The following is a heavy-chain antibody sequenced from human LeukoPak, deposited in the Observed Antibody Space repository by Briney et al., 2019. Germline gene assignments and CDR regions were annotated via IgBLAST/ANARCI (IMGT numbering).Heavy chain of an antibody. CDR1: GDSISSSSSY. CDR3: ARCIYKILRGTEYGYWYFDL. CDR2: IFYSGST. V-gene: IGHV4-39*01. J-gene: IGHJ2*01. D-gene: IGHD3-9*01. Sequence: KPSETLSLTCTVSGDSISSSSSYWGWIRQPPGKGLEWIGSIFYSGSTFYNPSLKSRVTISVDTSKNQFSLKLTSVTAADTAVYYCARCIYKILRGTEYGYWYFDLWGRGTRVTVSS.